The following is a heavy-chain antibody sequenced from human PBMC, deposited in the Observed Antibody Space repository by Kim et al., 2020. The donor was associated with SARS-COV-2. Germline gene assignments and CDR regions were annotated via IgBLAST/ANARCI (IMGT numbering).Heavy chain of an antibody. CDR1: GFTFSSYA. CDR3: AKMGGYDLGPNWFDP. Sequence: GGSLRLSCAASGFTFSSYAMSWVRQAPGKGLEWVSVIYSGGSSTYYADSVKGRFTISRDNSKNTLYLQMNSLRAEDTAVYYCAKMGGYDLGPNWFDPWGQGTLVTVSS. CDR2: IYSGGSST. D-gene: IGHD5-12*01. J-gene: IGHJ5*02. V-gene: IGHV3-23*03.